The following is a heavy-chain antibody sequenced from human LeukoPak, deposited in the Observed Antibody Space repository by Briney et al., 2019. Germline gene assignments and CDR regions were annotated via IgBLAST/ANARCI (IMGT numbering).Heavy chain of an antibody. Sequence: ASVRVSSTASVYTVTIYYMHWVRQAPGQGLEWMGIINPSGGSTSYAQKFQGRVTMTRDTSTSTVYMELSSLRSEDTAVYYCARELLDCGGDCYGPDYWGQGTLVTVSS. J-gene: IGHJ4*02. CDR1: VYTVTIYY. V-gene: IGHV1-46*01. D-gene: IGHD2-21*02. CDR3: ARELLDCGGDCYGPDY. CDR2: INPSGGST.